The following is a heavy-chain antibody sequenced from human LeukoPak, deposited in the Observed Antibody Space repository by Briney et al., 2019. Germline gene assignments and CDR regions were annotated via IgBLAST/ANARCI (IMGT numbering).Heavy chain of an antibody. CDR2: INHSGST. D-gene: IGHD6-6*01. J-gene: IGHJ5*02. CDR3: ARGRRSYSSSAYNWFDP. V-gene: IGHV4-34*01. Sequence: PSETLSLTCAVYGGSFSGYYWSWIRQPPGKGLEWIGEINHSGSTNYNPSLKSRVTISVDTSKNQFSLKLSSVTAADTAVYYCARGRRSYSSSAYNWFDPWGQGTLVTVSS. CDR1: GGSFSGYY.